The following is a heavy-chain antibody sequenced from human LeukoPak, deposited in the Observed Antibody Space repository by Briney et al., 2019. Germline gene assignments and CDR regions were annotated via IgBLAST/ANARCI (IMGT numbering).Heavy chain of an antibody. J-gene: IGHJ5*02. CDR2: ISGNGGST. Sequence: GGSLRLSCAASGVTFSSYAMSWVRQAPGKGLEWVSAISGNGGSTYYADSVEGRFTISRDNSKNTLYLQMNSLRAEDTAVYYCAKNGTLGYCGSTSCLGNWFDPWGQGTLVTVSS. CDR1: GVTFSSYA. CDR3: AKNGTLGYCGSTSCLGNWFDP. D-gene: IGHD2-2*01. V-gene: IGHV3-23*01.